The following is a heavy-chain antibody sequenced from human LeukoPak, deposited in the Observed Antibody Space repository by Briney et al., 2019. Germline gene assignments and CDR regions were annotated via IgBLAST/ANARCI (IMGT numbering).Heavy chain of an antibody. D-gene: IGHD2-21*01. CDR3: ARDLVIHYYGMDV. CDR2: ISSSSSYI. Sequence: GGSLRLSCAASGFTFSSYSMNWVRQAPGKGLEWVSSISSSSSYIYYADSVKGRSTISRDNAKNSLYLQMNSLRAEDTAVYYCARDLVIHYYGMDVWGQGTTVTVSS. J-gene: IGHJ6*02. CDR1: GFTFSSYS. V-gene: IGHV3-21*01.